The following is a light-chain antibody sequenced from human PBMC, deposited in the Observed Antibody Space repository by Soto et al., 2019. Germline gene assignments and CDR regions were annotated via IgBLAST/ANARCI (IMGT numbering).Light chain of an antibody. V-gene: IGLV1-44*01. CDR1: SSNIGSNT. CDR3: AAWDDRLNGWV. CDR2: SNN. J-gene: IGLJ3*02. Sequence: QSVLTQPPSASGTPGQRVTISCSGSSSNIGSNTVNWYQQLPGTAPKLLIYSNNQRPSGVPVRFSGSKSGTSASLAISGLQSEDEADYYCAAWDDRLNGWVFGGGTKVTVL.